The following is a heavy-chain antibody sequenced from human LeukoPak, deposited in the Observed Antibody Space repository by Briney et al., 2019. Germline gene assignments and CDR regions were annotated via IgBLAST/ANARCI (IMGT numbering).Heavy chain of an antibody. D-gene: IGHD6-19*01. CDR1: GFTFSAYG. Sequence: GGSLRLSCAASGFTFSAYGMHWVRQAPGKGLEWVSFIRSDGSIKYYADSVKGRFTISRDNSKNTLFLQMITLRAEDTAVYFCAKDEDSGSGWSLHYWGQGTLVTVSP. CDR2: IRSDGSIK. J-gene: IGHJ4*02. CDR3: AKDEDSGSGWSLHY. V-gene: IGHV3-30*02.